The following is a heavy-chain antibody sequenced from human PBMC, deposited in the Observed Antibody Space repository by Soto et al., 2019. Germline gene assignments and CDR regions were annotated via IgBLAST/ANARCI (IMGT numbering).Heavy chain of an antibody. CDR3: ARQREGGLQLGNPGHGLDP. CDR1: GYSFTSDW. D-gene: IGHD5-12*01. V-gene: IGHV5-51*01. J-gene: IGHJ5*02. Sequence: GASLKISCNGSGYSFTSDWSGWVRQMPGKGLEWMGIIYPGDSDTRYSPSFQGQVTISADKSNRPAYLQWSSLKASDTAMYYCARQREGGLQLGNPGHGLDPGGQGTLVTVSS. CDR2: IYPGDSDT.